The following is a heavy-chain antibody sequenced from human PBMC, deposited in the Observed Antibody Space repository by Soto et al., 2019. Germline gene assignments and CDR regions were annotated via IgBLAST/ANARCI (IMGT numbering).Heavy chain of an antibody. D-gene: IGHD6-13*01. CDR1: GFTFSSYG. CDR2: IWYDGSNK. J-gene: IGHJ6*02. V-gene: IGHV3-33*01. Sequence: GSLRLSCAASGFTFSSYGMHWVRQAPGKGLEWVAVIWYDGSNKYYADSVKGRFTISRDNSKNTLYLQMNSLRAEDTAVYYCARGRIGSSRPLKYYYGMDVWGQGTTVTVSS. CDR3: ARGRIGSSRPLKYYYGMDV.